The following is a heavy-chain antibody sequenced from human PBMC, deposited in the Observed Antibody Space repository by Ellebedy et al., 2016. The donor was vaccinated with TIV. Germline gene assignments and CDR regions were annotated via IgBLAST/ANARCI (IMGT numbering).Heavy chain of an antibody. CDR3: ARGDCSSTSCYPQYYYYYMDV. CDR1: GYTFTSYG. CDR2: ISAYNGNT. V-gene: IGHV1-18*01. Sequence: ASVKVSXXASGYTFTSYGISWVRQAPGQGLEWMGWISAYNGNTNYAQKLQGRVTMTTDTSTSTAYMELRSLRSDDTAVYYCARGDCSSTSCYPQYYYYYMDVWGKGTTVTVSS. J-gene: IGHJ6*03. D-gene: IGHD2-2*01.